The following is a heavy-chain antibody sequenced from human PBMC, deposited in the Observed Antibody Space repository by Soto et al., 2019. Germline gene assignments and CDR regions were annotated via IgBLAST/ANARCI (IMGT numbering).Heavy chain of an antibody. CDR3: AREGNLGRWLQPRDF. J-gene: IGHJ4*02. CDR2: IYYSGST. D-gene: IGHD5-12*01. V-gene: IGHV4-59*01. Sequence: SETLSLTCTVSGGSISSYYWSWIRQPPGKGLEWIGYIYYSGSTNYNPSLKSRVTMSVDTSKNQFSLKLISVTAADTAKYFCAREGNLGRWLQPRDFWGQGTLVTVSS. CDR1: GGSISSYY.